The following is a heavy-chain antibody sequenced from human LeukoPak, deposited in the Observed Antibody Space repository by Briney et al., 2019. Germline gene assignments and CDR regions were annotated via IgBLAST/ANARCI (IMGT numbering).Heavy chain of an antibody. Sequence: SETLSLTCTVSGGSISNYYWSWIRQPAGKGLEWIGRIYTSGSTYYNPSLKSRVTISVDTSKSHFSLKVSSVTAADTAIYYCARLDKGIKAAHFDYWGQGTLVTVSS. V-gene: IGHV4-4*07. CDR2: IYTSGST. CDR1: GGSISNYY. CDR3: ARLDKGIKAAHFDY. J-gene: IGHJ4*02. D-gene: IGHD6-25*01.